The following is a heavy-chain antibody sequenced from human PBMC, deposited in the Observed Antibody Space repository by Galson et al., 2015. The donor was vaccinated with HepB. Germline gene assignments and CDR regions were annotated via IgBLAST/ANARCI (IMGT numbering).Heavy chain of an antibody. V-gene: IGHV2-5*02. CDR2: IYWDDDK. CDR1: GFSLSTSGVG. D-gene: IGHD6-13*01. J-gene: IGHJ5*02. Sequence: PALVKPTQTLTLTCTFSGFSLSTSGVGVGWIRQPPGKALEWLALIYWDDDKRYSPSLKSRLTISKDTSKNQVVLTMTNMDPVDTATYYCAHRRLSSSWVPHDNNWFDPWGQGTLVTVSS. CDR3: AHRRLSSSWVPHDNNWFDP.